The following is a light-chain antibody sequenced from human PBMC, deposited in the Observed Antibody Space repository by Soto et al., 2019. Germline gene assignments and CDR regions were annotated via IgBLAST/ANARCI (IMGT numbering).Light chain of an antibody. V-gene: IGLV1-51*01. J-gene: IGLJ2*01. CDR1: GSNIGSNS. Sequence: QSVLTQPPSVSAAPGQTVTISCSGGGSNIGSNSVSWYQQVPGTAPKLLLYDNDKRPSGIPDRFSGPKSGTSATLGITGLQTADEADYYCGTWESYLSVGVFGGGTQLTVL. CDR3: GTWESYLSVGV. CDR2: DND.